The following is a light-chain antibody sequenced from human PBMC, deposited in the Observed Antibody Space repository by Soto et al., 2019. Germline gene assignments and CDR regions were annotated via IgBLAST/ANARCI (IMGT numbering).Light chain of an antibody. CDR2: GAS. Sequence: RTKYKETLSVSPGERATLSCRASQSVSSNLAWYQQKPGQAPRLLIYGASTRATGIPARFSGSGSGTEFTLTISSLQSEDFAVYYCPQYTNRPLPSGG. CDR1: QSVSSN. J-gene: IGKJ4*01. V-gene: IGKV3-15*01. CDR3: PQYTNRPLP.